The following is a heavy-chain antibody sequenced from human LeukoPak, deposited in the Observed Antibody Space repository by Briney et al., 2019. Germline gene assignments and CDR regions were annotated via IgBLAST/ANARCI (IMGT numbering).Heavy chain of an antibody. Sequence: SETLSLTCSVSGGSINSDYWNWIRQPPGKGLEWIGYIYHSGSTNYNPSLKSRVTISVDTSKNQFSLKLSSVTAADTAVYYCARGIAAAGSDYWGQGTLVTVSS. V-gene: IGHV4-59*12. J-gene: IGHJ4*02. D-gene: IGHD6-13*01. CDR3: ARGIAAAGSDY. CDR1: GGSINSDY. CDR2: IYHSGST.